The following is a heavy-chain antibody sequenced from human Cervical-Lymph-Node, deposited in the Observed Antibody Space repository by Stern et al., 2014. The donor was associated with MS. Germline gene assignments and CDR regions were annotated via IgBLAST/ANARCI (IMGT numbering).Heavy chain of an antibody. V-gene: IGHV1-69*01. CDR3: ARVPPPYCSGGSCYFKTGYYFDY. J-gene: IGHJ4*02. Sequence: QMQLVQSGAEVKKPGSSVKVSCKASGGSFSSYIMTWVRQAPGQGLEWMGGIIPMFGTANYAQKFQGRVTITADESTSTAYMELSSLRSEDTAVYYCARVPPPYCSGGSCYFKTGYYFDYWGQGTLVTVSS. CDR2: IIPMFGTA. D-gene: IGHD2-15*01. CDR1: GGSFSSYI.